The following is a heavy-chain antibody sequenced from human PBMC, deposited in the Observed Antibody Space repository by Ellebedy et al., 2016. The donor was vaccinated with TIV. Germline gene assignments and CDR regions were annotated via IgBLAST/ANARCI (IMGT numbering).Heavy chain of an antibody. CDR1: GGSFSGYY. J-gene: IGHJ4*02. CDR2: INHSGST. D-gene: IGHD6-13*01. Sequence: GSLRLXXAVYGGSFSGYYWSWIRQPPGKGLEWIGEINHSGSTKYNPSLKSRVTISVDTSKNQFSLKLSSVTAADTAVFYCATGRGVWGTAAGRLDHWGQGTLVTVSS. CDR3: ATGRGVWGTAAGRLDH. V-gene: IGHV4-34*01.